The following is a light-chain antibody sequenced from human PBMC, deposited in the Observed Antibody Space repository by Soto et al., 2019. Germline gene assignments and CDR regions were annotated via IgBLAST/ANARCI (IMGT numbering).Light chain of an antibody. CDR2: DVS. J-gene: IGLJ2*01. CDR1: SSDVGGYTY. CDR3: CSYAGRYIVV. Sequence: QSALTQPLSVSGSPGHSVAISCTGTSSDVGGYTYVAWYRQYPGTAPKLMLYDVSKRPSGVPDRFSGSKSGNTASLTISGLQAEDDADYYCCSYAGRYIVVFGGGTQLTVL. V-gene: IGLV2-11*01.